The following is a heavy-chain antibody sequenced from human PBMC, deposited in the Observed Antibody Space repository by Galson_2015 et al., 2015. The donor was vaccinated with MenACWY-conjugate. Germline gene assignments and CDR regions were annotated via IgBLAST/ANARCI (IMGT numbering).Heavy chain of an antibody. CDR2: INTNTGNP. V-gene: IGHV7-4-1*02. J-gene: IGHJ4*02. CDR3: ARGVGFCSDSSCAFDY. Sequence: SVKVSCKASGYTFTSNAMNWVRQAPGQGLEWMGWINTNTGNPTYAQAFTGQFVFSLDTSVSTAYLQISSLKAEDTAVYYCARGVGFCSDSSCAFDYWGQGTLVTVSP. CDR1: GYTFTSNA. D-gene: IGHD2-15*01.